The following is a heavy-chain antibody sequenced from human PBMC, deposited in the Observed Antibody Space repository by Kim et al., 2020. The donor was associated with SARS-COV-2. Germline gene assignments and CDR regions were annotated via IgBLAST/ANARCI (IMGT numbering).Heavy chain of an antibody. V-gene: IGHV3-23*03. CDR2: IYSGGSST. Sequence: GGSLRLSCAASGFTFSSYAMSWVRQAPGKGLEWVSVIYSGGSSTYYADLVKGRFTIYRDTYKNTLHLQMNSMRAEDTADYYGAKNSRPSAGYYNVEYGM. CDR1: GFTFSSYA. J-gene: IGHJ6*01. D-gene: IGHD3-9*01. CDR3: AKNSRPSAGYYNVEYGM.